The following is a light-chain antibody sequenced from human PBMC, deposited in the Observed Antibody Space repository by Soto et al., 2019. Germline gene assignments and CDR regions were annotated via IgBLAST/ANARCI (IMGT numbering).Light chain of an antibody. J-gene: IGKJ5*01. CDR1: QSISRN. V-gene: IGKV1-39*01. Sequence: DIQMTQSPSSLCASAGDIVTIACRASQSISRNLNWYQQKQGKAPKLLIYAASSLQSGVPSRFSGSGSGTDFTLTINSLQPEDFETYSCQQSYSTPITCGQGTRLEIK. CDR2: AAS. CDR3: QQSYSTPIT.